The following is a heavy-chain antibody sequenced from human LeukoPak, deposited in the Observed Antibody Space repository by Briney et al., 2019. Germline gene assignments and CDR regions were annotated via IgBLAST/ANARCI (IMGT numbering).Heavy chain of an antibody. CDR1: GHTFTSYD. CDR2: MSPNSGDT. Sequence: ASVKVSCKASGHTFTSYDFNWVRQATGQRPEWMGWMSPNSGDTGYAQKFQDRDTMTRNTSISTAYMELSSLRSDDTAVYYCARGPPNWGYDYWGPGTLVTVSS. D-gene: IGHD7-27*01. J-gene: IGHJ4*02. CDR3: ARGPPNWGYDY. V-gene: IGHV1-8*01.